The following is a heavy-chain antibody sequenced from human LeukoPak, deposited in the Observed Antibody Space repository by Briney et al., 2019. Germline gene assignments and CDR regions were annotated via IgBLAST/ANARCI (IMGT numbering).Heavy chain of an antibody. J-gene: IGHJ4*02. CDR1: GASISSYY. CDR3: ARDGVENSSWYPLDS. V-gene: IGHV4-4*07. D-gene: IGHD6-13*01. Sequence: PSETLSLTCTVSGASISSYYWSWVQQPAGEGLEWIGRIYTSGSTNYKPSLKSRVTMSVDTSKNQFSLKLTSVTAADTAVYYCARDGVENSSWYPLDSWGPGTLVTVSS. CDR2: IYTSGST.